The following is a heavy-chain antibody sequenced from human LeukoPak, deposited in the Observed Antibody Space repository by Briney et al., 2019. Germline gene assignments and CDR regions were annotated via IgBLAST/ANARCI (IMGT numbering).Heavy chain of an antibody. V-gene: IGHV1-2*02. CDR1: GYTFTDFY. D-gene: IGHD2-21*01. CDR2: INTKTGVT. J-gene: IGHJ4*02. CDR3: ARVDWNY. Sequence: VASVKVSCKTSGYTFTDFYMHWVRQPPAQGLEWVGCINTKTGVTTDYAQKFQGRLTMTRDTSINKAYMELSSFMSDDTDVYFCARVDWNYWGQGTLVTVSS.